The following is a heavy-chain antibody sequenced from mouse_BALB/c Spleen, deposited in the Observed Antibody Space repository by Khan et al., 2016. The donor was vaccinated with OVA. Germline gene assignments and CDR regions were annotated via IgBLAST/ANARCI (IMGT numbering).Heavy chain of an antibody. CDR3: ARVYGGDFDY. J-gene: IGHJ2*01. CDR2: ISYSGNT. V-gene: IGHV3-2*02. CDR1: GYSITSDYA. Sequence: VQLKESGPGLVKPSQSLSLTCTVTGYSITSDYAWNWIRQFPVNKLEWMGFISYSGNTNYNPSLKSRISITRDTSKNQFFLQLNSVTTEDTATYYCARVYGGDFDYWGQGTTLTVSS. D-gene: IGHD1-1*01.